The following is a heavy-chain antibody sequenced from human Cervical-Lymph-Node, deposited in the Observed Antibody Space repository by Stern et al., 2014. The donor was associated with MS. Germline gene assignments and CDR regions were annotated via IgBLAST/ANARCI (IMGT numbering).Heavy chain of an antibody. D-gene: IGHD6-13*01. Sequence: VQLVESGGGVVQPGRSLRLSCAASGFSFSRYAMHLGRPAPGKGLGSEALIWYDGSNPYYADSVTGRFTISRDNFKNTLYLQMNSLRAEDTAVYYCASAYSSSHYYFDYWGQGTLVTVSS. CDR3: ASAYSSSHYYFDY. J-gene: IGHJ4*02. CDR2: IWYDGSNP. V-gene: IGHV3-33*01. CDR1: GFSFSRYA.